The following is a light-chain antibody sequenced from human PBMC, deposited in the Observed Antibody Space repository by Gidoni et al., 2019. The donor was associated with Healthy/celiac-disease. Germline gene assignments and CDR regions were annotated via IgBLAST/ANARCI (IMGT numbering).Light chain of an antibody. J-gene: IGKJ4*01. V-gene: IGKV3-20*01. CDR1: QSVSSSY. Sequence: DIVFTPSPGTLSLSPGERATLSCRASQSVSSSYLAWYQQKPGQAPRLRIYGASSRATGMPDRFSGSGSGTDVTLTISRLEPEDFAVYYCQQYGSTPPLTFGGGTKVEIK. CDR3: QQYGSTPPLT. CDR2: GAS.